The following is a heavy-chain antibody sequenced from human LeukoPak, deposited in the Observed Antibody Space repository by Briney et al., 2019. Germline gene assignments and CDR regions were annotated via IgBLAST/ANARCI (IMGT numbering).Heavy chain of an antibody. V-gene: IGHV4-39*01. CDR2: IYYSGST. Sequence: SETLSLTCTVSGGSISSSSYYWGWIRQPPGKGLEWIGNIYYSGSTYYSPSLKSRVTISVDTSKNQFSLNLSSVIAADTAVYYCARVKQWGAFDFWGQGTLVTVSS. J-gene: IGHJ4*02. D-gene: IGHD6-19*01. CDR1: GGSISSSSYY. CDR3: ARVKQWGAFDF.